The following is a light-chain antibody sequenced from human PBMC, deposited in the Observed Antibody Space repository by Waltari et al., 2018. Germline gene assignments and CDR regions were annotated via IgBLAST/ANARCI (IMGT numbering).Light chain of an antibody. Sequence: EIVLTQSPDTLSLSPGERATLSCRASQSLNRALAWYQQKPGQAPRLLIYGVSTRATGIPDRFSGSGSGADFSLTITRLEPEDFVVYYCQHYLRLPVAFGQGTKVDIK. J-gene: IGKJ1*01. CDR2: GVS. V-gene: IGKV3-20*01. CDR1: QSLNRA. CDR3: QHYLRLPVA.